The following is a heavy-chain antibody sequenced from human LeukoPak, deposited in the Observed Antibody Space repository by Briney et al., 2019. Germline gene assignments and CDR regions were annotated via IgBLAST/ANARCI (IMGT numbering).Heavy chain of an antibody. J-gene: IGHJ3*02. CDR3: AREVIAATVTDAFDI. V-gene: IGHV4-59*11. CDR2: IYYSGST. Sequence: SETLSLICTVSGGSISSHYWSWIRQPPGKGLEWIGYIYYSGSTNYNPSLKSRVTISVDTSKNQFSLKLSSVTAADTAVYYCAREVIAATVTDAFDIWGPGTLVTVSS. D-gene: IGHD6-13*01. CDR1: GGSISSHY.